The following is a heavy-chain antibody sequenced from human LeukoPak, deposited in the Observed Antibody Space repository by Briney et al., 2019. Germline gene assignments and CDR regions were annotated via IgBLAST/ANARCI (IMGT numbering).Heavy chain of an antibody. J-gene: IGHJ4*02. V-gene: IGHV1-18*01. CDR2: ISTYSGNT. CDR3: AKGRRLSFFDY. CDR1: GYTFTTYD. Sequence: ASVKVSCKASGYTFTTYDINWVRQAPGQGLEWMGWISTYSGNTNYAQNLQGRVTMTTDTSTSTAYMELRSLRSDDTAVYYCAKGRRLSFFDYWGQGTLVTVSS.